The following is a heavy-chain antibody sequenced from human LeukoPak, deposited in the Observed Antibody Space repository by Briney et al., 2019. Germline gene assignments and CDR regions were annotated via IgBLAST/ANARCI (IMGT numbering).Heavy chain of an antibody. Sequence: GGSLRLSCAASGFSFRSYGMHWVRQAPGKGLEWVAYIQYDGSNQQYADSVKGRFTISRDNSKNTLYLQMNSLRAEDTAVYYCARDQRPRRDGYGPLDYWGQGTLVTVSS. CDR1: GFSFRSYG. CDR3: ARDQRPRRDGYGPLDY. D-gene: IGHD5-24*01. J-gene: IGHJ4*02. V-gene: IGHV3-30*02. CDR2: IQYDGSNQ.